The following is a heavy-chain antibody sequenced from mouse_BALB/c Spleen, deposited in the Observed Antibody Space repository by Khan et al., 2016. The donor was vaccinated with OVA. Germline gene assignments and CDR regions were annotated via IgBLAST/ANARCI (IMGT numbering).Heavy chain of an antibody. CDR1: GFSLTTYG. Sequence: QVQLKESGPGLLQPSQNLSITCTVSGFSLTTYGVHWVRQSPGKGLEWLGLIWSGGNTDYNAAFISRLSISKDNSKRQVFFKMNSLQADDTAIYYCARNSYMYDFTYWGQGTLVTVSA. D-gene: IGHD2-14*01. CDR3: ARNSYMYDFTY. J-gene: IGHJ3*01. V-gene: IGHV2-4-1*01. CDR2: IWSGGNT.